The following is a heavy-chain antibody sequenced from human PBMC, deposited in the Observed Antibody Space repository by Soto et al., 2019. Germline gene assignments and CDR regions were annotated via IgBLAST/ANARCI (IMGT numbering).Heavy chain of an antibody. CDR1: GFTVSSKY. D-gene: IGHD2-15*01. Sequence: LRLSCAASGFTVSSKYMSWVRQAPGKGLEWVSLIQSGGPTYYADSVKGRFTISRDTSENTVHLQMDSLRAEDTAVYYCARDDVLCDGGRCYGVPLDVWGQGTTVTVAS. V-gene: IGHV3-66*01. CDR2: IQSGGPT. J-gene: IGHJ6*02. CDR3: ARDDVLCDGGRCYGVPLDV.